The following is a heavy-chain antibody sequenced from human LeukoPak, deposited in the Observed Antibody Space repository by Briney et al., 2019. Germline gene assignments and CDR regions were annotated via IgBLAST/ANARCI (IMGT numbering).Heavy chain of an antibody. CDR1: GFTFSSYA. CDR3: AKDRGGSGTWPYYYYYGMDV. J-gene: IGHJ6*02. D-gene: IGHD3-10*01. CDR2: ISYDGSNK. V-gene: IGHV3-30*04. Sequence: GGSLRLSCAASGFTFSSYAMHWVRQAPGKGLEWVAVISYDGSNKYYADSVKGRFTISRDNSKNTLYLQMNSPRAEDTAVYYCAKDRGGSGTWPYYYYYGMDVWGQGTTVTVSS.